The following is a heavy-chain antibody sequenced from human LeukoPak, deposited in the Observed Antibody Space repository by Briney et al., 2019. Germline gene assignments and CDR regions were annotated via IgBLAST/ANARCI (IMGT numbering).Heavy chain of an antibody. D-gene: IGHD2-15*01. Sequence: GGSLRLSCAASGFTLGGNAMSWVRQAPGRGLEWVSGVGGDDRTHYADSVRGRFTISRDNSMNTVSLDTNRLRVEDTAVYYCAKDLSWWAAADHWGQGALVTVAS. V-gene: IGHV3-23*01. J-gene: IGHJ1*01. CDR2: VGGDDRT. CDR3: AKDLSWWAAADH. CDR1: GFTLGGNA.